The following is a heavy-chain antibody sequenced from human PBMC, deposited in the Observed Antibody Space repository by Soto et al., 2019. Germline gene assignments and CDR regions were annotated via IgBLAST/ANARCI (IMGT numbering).Heavy chain of an antibody. CDR2: ISHHGIRT. J-gene: IGHJ4*02. D-gene: IGHD1-26*01. CDR3: AKDWVGGSNNYQLDY. CDR1: IFTFSYYR. Sequence: SVILSFASSIFTFSYYRVHWVRQAPGKGLQWLATISHHGIRTHYADSVMGRFTISRDNFKKVVYLHLSGLRVEDTAIYYCAKDWVGGSNNYQLDYWGQGTEVTVSS. V-gene: IGHV3-30*18.